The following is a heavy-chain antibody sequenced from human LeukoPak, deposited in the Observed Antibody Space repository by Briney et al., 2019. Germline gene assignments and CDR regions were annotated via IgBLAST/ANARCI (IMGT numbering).Heavy chain of an antibody. CDR2: IYYSGST. CDR3: ARDLLHLGYAFDI. V-gene: IGHV4-38-2*02. D-gene: IGHD2-15*01. Sequence: NPSETLSLTCIVSGYSITSGYYWGWIRQPPGKGLEWIGSIYYSGSTYYNPSLKSRVTISVDTSKNQFSLKLSSVTAADTAVYYCARDLLHLGYAFDIWGRGTMVTVSS. CDR1: GYSITSGYY. J-gene: IGHJ3*02.